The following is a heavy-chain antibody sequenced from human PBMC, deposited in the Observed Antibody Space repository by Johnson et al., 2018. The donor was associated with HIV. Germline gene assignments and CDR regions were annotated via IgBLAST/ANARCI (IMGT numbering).Heavy chain of an antibody. CDR3: ARDQSEVDAFDI. Sequence: QVQLVESGGGLVQPGRSLRLSCAASGFTFSDYYMSWIRQAPGKGLEWVSYISSSGSTIYYADSVKGRSTISRDNAKNSLYLQMNSLRAEDTAVFYCARDQSEVDAFDIWGQGTMVTFSS. V-gene: IGHV3-11*04. J-gene: IGHJ3*02. CDR1: GFTFSDYY. CDR2: ISSSGSTI.